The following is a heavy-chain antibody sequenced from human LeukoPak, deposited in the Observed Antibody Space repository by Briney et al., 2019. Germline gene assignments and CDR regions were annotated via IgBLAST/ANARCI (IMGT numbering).Heavy chain of an antibody. J-gene: IGHJ5*02. D-gene: IGHD6-19*01. CDR2: ISYDGSNK. V-gene: IGHV3-30-3*01. CDR3: ARDAAVAGAVNWFDP. Sequence: GRSLRLSCAASGFTLSTYTMHWVRQAPGKGLEWGAVISYDGSNKYYADSVKGRFTISRDTSKNTLYLQMNSLRAEDTAVYYCARDAAVAGAVNWFDPWGQGTLVTVSS. CDR1: GFTLSTYT.